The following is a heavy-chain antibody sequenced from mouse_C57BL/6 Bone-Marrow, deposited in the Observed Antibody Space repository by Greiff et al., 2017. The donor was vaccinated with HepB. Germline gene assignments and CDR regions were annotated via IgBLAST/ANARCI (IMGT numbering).Heavy chain of an antibody. J-gene: IGHJ2*01. CDR2: IDPSDSYT. D-gene: IGHD2-4*01. V-gene: IGHV1-50*01. CDR3: ARSGYYEYDPVYFDY. Sequence: VQLQQSGAELVKPGASVKLSCKASGYTFTSYWMQWVKQRPGQGLEWIGEIDPSDSYTNYNQKFKGKATLAVDTSSSTAYMQLSSLTSEDSAVYYCARSGYYEYDPVYFDYWGQGTTLTVSS. CDR1: GYTFTSYW.